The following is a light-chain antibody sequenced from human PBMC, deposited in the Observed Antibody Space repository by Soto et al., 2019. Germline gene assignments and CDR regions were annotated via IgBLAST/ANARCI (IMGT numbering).Light chain of an antibody. CDR2: DAS. J-gene: IGKJ5*01. Sequence: DIQITQSPISRVESXSDAVTVAXXASQSVSGWLAWYQQKPGEAPKLLIYDASALPRGVPSRFSGSGSATKFTLTIASLQLGVFATYYCQQLRDYANTFGRGTRLEIK. CDR3: QQLRDYANT. CDR1: QSVSGW. V-gene: IGKV1-5*01.